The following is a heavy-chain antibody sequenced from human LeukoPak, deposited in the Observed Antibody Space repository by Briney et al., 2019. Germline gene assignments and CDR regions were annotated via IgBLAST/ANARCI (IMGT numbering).Heavy chain of an antibody. J-gene: IGHJ6*02. CDR1: GYKFTDYW. D-gene: IGHD2-15*01. CDR3: ARHGLEGCRGGMCYRSYYYYGVDV. CDR2: IYPGEPYI. Sequence: GESLKISCEASGYKFTDYWSGWVRQMPGKGLEWMGIIYPGEPYIKYSPSFRSQVTISADNSISTAYLQWSSLKASDTAMYFCARHGLEGCRGGMCYRSYYYYGVDVWGQGTTVTVSS. V-gene: IGHV5-51*01.